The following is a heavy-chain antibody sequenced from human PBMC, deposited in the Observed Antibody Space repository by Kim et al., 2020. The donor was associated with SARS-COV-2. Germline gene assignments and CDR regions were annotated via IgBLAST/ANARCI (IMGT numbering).Heavy chain of an antibody. CDR1: GGSISSSGYY. V-gene: IGHV4-39*01. Sequence: SETLSLTCTVSGGSISSSGYYWGWIRQPPGKGMEWIGTIYYSGSTYYNPSLKSRVTISVDTSKNQFSLKLSSVTAADTAVYYCARQLYSSNWGGYYFDYWGQGTLVTVSS. J-gene: IGHJ4*02. CDR3: ARQLYSSNWGGYYFDY. D-gene: IGHD6-13*01. CDR2: IYYSGST.